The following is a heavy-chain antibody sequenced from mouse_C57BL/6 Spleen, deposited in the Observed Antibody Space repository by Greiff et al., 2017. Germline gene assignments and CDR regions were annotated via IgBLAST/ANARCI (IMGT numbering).Heavy chain of an antibody. D-gene: IGHD1-1*01. J-gene: IGHJ2*01. Sequence: EVQLQQSGPELVKPGASVKISCKAPGYTFTDYYMNWVKQSHGKSLEWIGDINPNNGGTSYNQKFKGKATLTVDKSSSTAYMELRSLTSEDSAVYYCARDTTGYWGQGTTLTVSS. CDR1: GYTFTDYY. CDR3: ARDTTGY. V-gene: IGHV1-26*01. CDR2: INPNNGGT.